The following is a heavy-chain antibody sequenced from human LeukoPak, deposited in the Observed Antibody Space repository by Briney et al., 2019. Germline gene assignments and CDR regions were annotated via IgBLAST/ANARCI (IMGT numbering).Heavy chain of an antibody. CDR1: GFTFSSYA. Sequence: GGSLRPSCAASGFTFSSYAMHWVRQAPGKGLEWVAVISYDGSNKYYADSVKGRFTISRDNSKNTLYLQMNSLRAEDTAVYYCAGGYCSGGSCYPNYYYYYGMDVWGQGTTVTVSS. CDR3: AGGYCSGGSCYPNYYYYYGMDV. V-gene: IGHV3-30-3*01. CDR2: ISYDGSNK. D-gene: IGHD2-15*01. J-gene: IGHJ6*02.